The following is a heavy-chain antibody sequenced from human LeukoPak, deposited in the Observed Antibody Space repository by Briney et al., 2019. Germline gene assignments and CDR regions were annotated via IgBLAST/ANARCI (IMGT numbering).Heavy chain of an antibody. J-gene: IGHJ4*02. CDR3: TTAREWLRRFYYFDY. V-gene: IGHV3-15*01. CDR2: IKSKTDGGTT. D-gene: IGHD5-12*01. CDR1: GFTFSDYY. Sequence: PGGSLRLSCAASGFTFSDYYMSWVRQAPGKGLEWVGRIKSKTDGGTTDYAAPVKGRFTISRDDSKNTLYLQMNSLKTEDTAVYYCTTAREWLRRFYYFDYWGQGTLVTVSS.